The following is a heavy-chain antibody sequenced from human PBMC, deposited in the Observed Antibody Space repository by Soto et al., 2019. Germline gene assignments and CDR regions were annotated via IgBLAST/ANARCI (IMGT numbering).Heavy chain of an antibody. Sequence: QLQLQESGPGLVKPSETLSLTCTVSGGSISSSSYYWGWIRQPPGKGLEWIGSIYYSGSTYYNPSLKRRVTLCVDTPKNQFSLKLSSVTAADPDVYYCAIHGEGSGWYQVPSYWYFDLWCRGTLVTVSS. J-gene: IGHJ2*01. CDR2: IYYSGST. CDR1: GGSISSSSYY. D-gene: IGHD6-19*01. CDR3: AIHGEGSGWYQVPSYWYFDL. V-gene: IGHV4-39*01.